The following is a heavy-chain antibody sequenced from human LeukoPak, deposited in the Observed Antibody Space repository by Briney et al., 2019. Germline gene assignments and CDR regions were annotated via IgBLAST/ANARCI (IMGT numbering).Heavy chain of an antibody. Sequence: ASVKVSCKASGYTFTGYYMHWVRQAPGQGLEWMGRINPNNGNTNYAQKLQGRVTMTTDTSTSTAYMELRSLRSDDTAVYYCARDTPPWGIAAAGPPDYWGQGTLVTVSS. CDR1: GYTFTGYY. CDR2: INPNNGNT. J-gene: IGHJ4*02. CDR3: ARDTPPWGIAAAGPPDY. D-gene: IGHD6-13*01. V-gene: IGHV1-18*04.